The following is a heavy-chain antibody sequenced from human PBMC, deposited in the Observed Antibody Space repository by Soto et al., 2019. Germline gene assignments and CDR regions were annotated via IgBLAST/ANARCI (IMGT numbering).Heavy chain of an antibody. V-gene: IGHV1-2*04. J-gene: IGHJ3*02. CDR1: GYTFTGYY. Sequence: ASVKVSCKASGYTFTGYYMHWVRQAPGQGLEWMGWINPNSGGTNYAQKFQGWVTMTRDTSISTAYMELSRLRSDDTAVYYCARSVVPVAKKGVGAIDIWAQETILTISS. CDR2: INPNSGGT. CDR3: ARSVVPVAKKGVGAIDI. D-gene: IGHD2-2*01.